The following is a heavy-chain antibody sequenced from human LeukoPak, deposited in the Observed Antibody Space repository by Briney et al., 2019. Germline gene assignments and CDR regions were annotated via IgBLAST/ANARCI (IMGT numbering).Heavy chain of an antibody. D-gene: IGHD6-19*01. CDR2: IYYSGST. J-gene: IGHJ1*01. Sequence: SETLSPTCTASGGSISSSSYYWGWIRLPPGKGLEWIGSIYYSGSTCYNPSLKSRVTISVDTSKNQFSLKLSSVTAADTAVYYCARLKPVMNGSGWPEAGYFQHWGQGTLVTVSS. CDR1: GGSISSSSYY. CDR3: ARLKPVMNGSGWPEAGYFQH. V-gene: IGHV4-39*07.